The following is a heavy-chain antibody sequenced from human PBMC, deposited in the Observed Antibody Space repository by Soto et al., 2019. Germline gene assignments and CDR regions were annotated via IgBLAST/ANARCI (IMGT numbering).Heavy chain of an antibody. V-gene: IGHV4-39*01. CDR1: GGSISSSSYY. J-gene: IGHJ5*02. CDR3: ARGRVTMVRGVIGIYNWFDP. D-gene: IGHD3-10*01. CDR2: IYYSGST. Sequence: TSETLSLTCTVSGGSISSSSYYWGWIRQPPGKGLEWIGSIYYSGSTYYNPSLKSRVTMSVDTSKNQFSLKLSSVTAADTAVYYCARGRVTMVRGVIGIYNWFDPWGQGTLVTVSS.